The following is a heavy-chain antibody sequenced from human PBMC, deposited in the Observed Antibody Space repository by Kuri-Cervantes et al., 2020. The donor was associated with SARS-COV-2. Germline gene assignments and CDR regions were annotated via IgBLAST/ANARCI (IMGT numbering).Heavy chain of an antibody. CDR3: ACGVSSFFNGSPLEYYFDY. CDR1: GYSISSGYY. CDR2: IYHSGST. V-gene: IGHV4-38-2*01. J-gene: IGHJ4*02. D-gene: IGHD2-21*01. Sequence: SETLSLTCAVSGYSISSGYYWGWIRQPPGKGLEWIGSIYHSGSTYYNPSLKGRVTISVDRSKNQFSLKLSSVTAADTAVYYCACGVSSFFNGSPLEYYFDYWGQGTLVTVSS.